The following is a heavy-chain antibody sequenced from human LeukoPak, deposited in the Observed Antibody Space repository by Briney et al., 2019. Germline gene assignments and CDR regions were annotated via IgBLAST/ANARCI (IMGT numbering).Heavy chain of an antibody. D-gene: IGHD3-10*01. Sequence: SQTPSLTCTVSGGSISSGDYYWSWIRQPPERGLEWIGYIYYSGSTYYNPSLKSRVTISLDTSKNQVSLKLSSVTAADTAVYYCARFRITVDSFDYWGQGTLVTVSS. CDR2: IYYSGST. CDR3: ARFRITVDSFDY. J-gene: IGHJ4*02. CDR1: GGSISSGDYY. V-gene: IGHV4-30-4*01.